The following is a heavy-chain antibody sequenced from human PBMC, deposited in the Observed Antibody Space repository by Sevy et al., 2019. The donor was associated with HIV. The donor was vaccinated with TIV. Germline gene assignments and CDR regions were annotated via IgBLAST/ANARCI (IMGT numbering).Heavy chain of an antibody. V-gene: IGHV3-7*01. Sequence: GESLKISCAASGFTFSSYWMSWVRQAPGKGLEWVATMKQDGSEKYVDSVKGRFTISRDNAKHSLYLQMNSLRAEDTAVYYCVREGLGGFSYSLDCWGQGTLVTVSS. CDR2: MKQDGSEK. CDR1: GFTFSSYW. CDR3: VREGLGGFSYSLDC. D-gene: IGHD5-18*01. J-gene: IGHJ4*02.